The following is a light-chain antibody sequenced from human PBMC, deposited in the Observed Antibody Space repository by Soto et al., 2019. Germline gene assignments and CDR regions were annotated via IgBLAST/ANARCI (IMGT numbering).Light chain of an antibody. Sequence: ALTQPASVSGSSGQSITISCTGTSSDVGAYNYVSWYHQHPGKAPKLMIYEVGNRPSGVSHRFSGSKSDNTASLTISRLQTDDEADYYCSSYTSSRTLVSGTGTKVTV. V-gene: IGLV2-14*01. CDR1: SSDVGAYNY. J-gene: IGLJ1*01. CDR3: SSYTSSRTLV. CDR2: EVG.